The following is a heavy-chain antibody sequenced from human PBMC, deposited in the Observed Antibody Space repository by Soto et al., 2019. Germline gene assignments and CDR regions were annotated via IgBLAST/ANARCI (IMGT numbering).Heavy chain of an antibody. Sequence: QVQLVQSGAEVKKPGASVKVSCKASGYTFTSYYMHWVRQAPGQGLEWMGIINPSGGSTSYAQKFQGRVTMTRDTSTSPVYMELSSLRSEDTAVYYCARESEGIQLWFPPDIWGQGTMVTVSS. CDR3: ARESEGIQLWFPPDI. CDR2: INPSGGST. CDR1: GYTFTSYY. D-gene: IGHD5-18*01. J-gene: IGHJ3*02. V-gene: IGHV1-46*03.